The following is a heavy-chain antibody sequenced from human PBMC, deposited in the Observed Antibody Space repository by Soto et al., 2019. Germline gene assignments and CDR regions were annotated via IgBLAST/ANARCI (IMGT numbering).Heavy chain of an antibody. J-gene: IGHJ1*01. CDR1: GGTFSSYA. V-gene: IGHV1-69*13. Sequence: ASVKVSCKASGGTFSSYAISWVRQAPGQGLEWMGGIIPIFGTANYAQKFQGRVTITADESTSTAYMELSSLRSEDTAVYYCARDGIAVAGLQYFQHWGQGTLVTVSS. CDR2: IIPIFGTA. D-gene: IGHD6-19*01. CDR3: ARDGIAVAGLQYFQH.